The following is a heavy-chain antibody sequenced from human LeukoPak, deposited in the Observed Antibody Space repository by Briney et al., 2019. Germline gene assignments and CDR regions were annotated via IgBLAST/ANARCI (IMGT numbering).Heavy chain of an antibody. Sequence: PGRSLRLSCAASGFTFNNYAMHWVRQAPGERLEWVALISSDESNKYYADSVKGRFTISRDNSMNTLYLKMNSLRADDTAVYSCASDYSYGSGSYYNRFDNWGQGTLVTVSS. J-gene: IGHJ4*02. D-gene: IGHD3-10*01. CDR2: ISSDESNK. CDR3: ASDYSYGSGSYYNRFDN. CDR1: GFTFNNYA. V-gene: IGHV3-30*04.